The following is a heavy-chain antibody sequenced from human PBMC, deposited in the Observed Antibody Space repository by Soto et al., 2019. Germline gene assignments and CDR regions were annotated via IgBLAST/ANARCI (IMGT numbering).Heavy chain of an antibody. D-gene: IGHD6-13*01. Sequence: QVQLVQSGAEVKKPGASVKVSCKASGYTFTSYDINWVRQATGQGLEWMGWMNPNSGNTGYAQKFQGRVTMTSNTSISTAYMELSSLRAEDTAVYYCVRRGFNSSWGYWYFDLWGRGTLVTVSS. J-gene: IGHJ2*01. V-gene: IGHV1-8*01. CDR2: MNPNSGNT. CDR3: VRRGFNSSWGYWYFDL. CDR1: GYTFTSYD.